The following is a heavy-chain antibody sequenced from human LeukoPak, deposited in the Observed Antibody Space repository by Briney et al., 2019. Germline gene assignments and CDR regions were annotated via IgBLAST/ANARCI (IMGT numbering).Heavy chain of an antibody. CDR2: VYRSGGT. CDR1: GDSISDKYW. CDR3: GRHANGDSSAAFDL. D-gene: IGHD2-8*01. Sequence: PSGTLSLTCAVSGDSISDKYWWRWVRQFPGKGLEWIGEVYRSGGTSYNPSLKSRVTVSIDYSKNQFSLNLRSVTAADTAVYYCGRHANGDSSAAFDLWGQGTMVFVSS. V-gene: IGHV4-4*02. J-gene: IGHJ3*01.